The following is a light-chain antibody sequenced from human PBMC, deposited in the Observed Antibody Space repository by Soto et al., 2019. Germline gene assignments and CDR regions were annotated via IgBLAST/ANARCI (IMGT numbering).Light chain of an antibody. Sequence: EIVLTQSPGTLSLSPGERATLSCRASQSVSSSYLAWYQQKPGQAPRLLIYGGSSRATGIPDRFSGSGSGTDFTLTISRLEPEDFAVYYRQQYGSSPSFGGGTKVDIK. V-gene: IGKV3-20*01. CDR2: GGS. J-gene: IGKJ4*01. CDR3: QQYGSSPS. CDR1: QSVSSSY.